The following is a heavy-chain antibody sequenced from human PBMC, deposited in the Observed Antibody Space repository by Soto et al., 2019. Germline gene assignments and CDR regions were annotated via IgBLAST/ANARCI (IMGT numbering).Heavy chain of an antibody. J-gene: IGHJ4*02. CDR1: VCSVTPRVW. V-gene: IGHV4-4*02. Sequence: PSERLSLTSDVSVCSVTPRVWWTWVRQFPGRGLEWIGEIAHDGHTNYNPSLSGRVTMSVDLSNSQFSLNVASVNAADTAVYFCAGGRDYDYWGQGTLVTFSS. CDR3: AGGRDYDY. D-gene: IGHD1-26*01. CDR2: IAHDGHT.